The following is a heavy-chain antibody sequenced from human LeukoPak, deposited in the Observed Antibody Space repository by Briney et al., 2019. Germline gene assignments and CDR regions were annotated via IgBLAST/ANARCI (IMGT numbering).Heavy chain of an antibody. Sequence: SVKVSCKASGGTFSSYAISWVRQAPGQGLEWMGGIIPIFGTANYAQKFQGRVTITADKSTSTAYMELSSLRFEDTAVYYCTRSVRNGHIDYWGQGTLVTVSS. J-gene: IGHJ4*02. CDR2: IIPIFGTA. V-gene: IGHV1-69*06. CDR1: GGTFSSYA. CDR3: TRSVRNGHIDY. D-gene: IGHD2-21*01.